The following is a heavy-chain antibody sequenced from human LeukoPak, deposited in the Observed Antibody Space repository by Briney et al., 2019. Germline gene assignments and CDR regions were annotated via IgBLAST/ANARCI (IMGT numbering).Heavy chain of an antibody. CDR2: MNPNSGNT. D-gene: IGHD3-10*02. Sequence: VASVKVSCKASGYTFTSYDINWMRQATGQGLEWMGWMNPNSGNTGYAQKFQGRVTMTRNTSISTAYMGLSSLRSEDTAVYYCARGTRFGETKHWLDPWGQGTLVSVSS. J-gene: IGHJ5*02. CDR3: ARGTRFGETKHWLDP. V-gene: IGHV1-8*01. CDR1: GYTFTSYD.